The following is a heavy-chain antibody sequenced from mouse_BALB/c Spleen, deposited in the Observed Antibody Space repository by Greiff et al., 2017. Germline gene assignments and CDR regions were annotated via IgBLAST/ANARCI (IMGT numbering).Heavy chain of an antibody. V-gene: IGHV1-82*01. D-gene: IGHD4-1*01. CDR2: IYPGDGDT. CDR1: GYAFSSSW. J-gene: IGHJ2*01. Sequence: VQLQQSGPELVKPGASVKISCKASGYAFSSSWMNWVKQRPGQGLEWIGRIYPGDGDTNYNGKFKGKATLTADKSSSTAYMQLSSLTSVDSAVYFCARSTGPYYFDCWGQGTTLTVSS. CDR3: ARSTGPYYFDC.